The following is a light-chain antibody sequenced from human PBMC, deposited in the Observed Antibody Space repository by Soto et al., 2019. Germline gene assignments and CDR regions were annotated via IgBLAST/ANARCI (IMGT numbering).Light chain of an antibody. CDR1: QSVSTY. J-gene: IGKJ4*01. CDR2: DAS. Sequence: EIVLTQSPATLSLSPGERATLSCRASQSVSTYLAWYQQKPGQAPRLLIYDASTRATDIPARFSGSGSGTDVTLTISNLEPEDFAVYYCQQRSIWLTFGGGTKVEIK. V-gene: IGKV3-11*01. CDR3: QQRSIWLT.